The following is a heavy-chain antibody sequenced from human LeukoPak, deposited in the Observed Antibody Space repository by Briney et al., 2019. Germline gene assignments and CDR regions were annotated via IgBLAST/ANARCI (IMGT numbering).Heavy chain of an antibody. D-gene: IGHD3-10*01. CDR2: INPSGGST. V-gene: IGHV1-46*01. CDR3: ARDGNYGSGSRKGRQGYYFDY. CDR1: GYTFTSYY. J-gene: IGHJ4*02. Sequence: GASVKVSCKASGYTFTSYYMHWVRQAPGQGLEWMGIINPSGGSTSYAQKFQGRVTMTRDTSTSTVYMELSSLRSEDTAVYYCARDGNYGSGSRKGRQGYYFDYWGQGTLVTVSS.